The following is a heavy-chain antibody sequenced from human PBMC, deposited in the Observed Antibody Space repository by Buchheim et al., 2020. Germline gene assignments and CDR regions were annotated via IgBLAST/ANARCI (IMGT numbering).Heavy chain of an antibody. CDR1: GFTFSSHW. J-gene: IGHJ6*02. D-gene: IGHD1-26*01. CDR2: IKQDGSAV. V-gene: IGHV3-7*01. Sequence: EMHLVESGGGLVQPGGSLRLSCAASGFTFSSHWMKWVRQIPGKGLEWVANIKQDGSAVYYLDSVKGRFTVSRDNAKNSLYLQMDSLRVDDTALYYWTNIGWGRPVVWGQGTT. CDR3: TNIGWGRPVV.